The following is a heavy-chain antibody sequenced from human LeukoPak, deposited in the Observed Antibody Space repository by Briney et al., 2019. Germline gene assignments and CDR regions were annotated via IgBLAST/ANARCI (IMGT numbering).Heavy chain of an antibody. D-gene: IGHD5-12*01. CDR1: GYTFTSYG. J-gene: IGHJ4*02. Sequence: ASVKVSCKASGYTFTSYGISWVRQAPGQGLEWMGGIIPIFGTANYAQKFQGRVTITTDESTSTAYMELSSLRSEDTAVYYCARDLDGGYLVWGQGTLVTVSS. CDR3: ARDLDGGYLV. CDR2: IIPIFGTA. V-gene: IGHV1-69*05.